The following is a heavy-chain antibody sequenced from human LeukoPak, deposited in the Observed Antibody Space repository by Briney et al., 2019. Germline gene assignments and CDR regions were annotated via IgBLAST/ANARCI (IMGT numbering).Heavy chain of an antibody. CDR2: ISGSGGST. D-gene: IGHD3-9*01. V-gene: IGHV3-23*01. CDR1: GFTFSSYA. J-gene: IGHJ4*02. CDR3: AKVRVGYYDILTGYYFDY. Sequence: PGGSLRLSCAASGFTFSSYAMSWVRQAPGKGLEWVSAISGSGGSTYYADSVKGRFTISRDNSKNTLYLQMNSLRAEDTAVYYCAKVRVGYYDILTGYYFDYWGQGTLVTVSS.